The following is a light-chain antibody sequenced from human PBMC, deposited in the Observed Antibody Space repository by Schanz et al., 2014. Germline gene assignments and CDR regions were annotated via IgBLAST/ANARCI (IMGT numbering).Light chain of an antibody. CDR2: GAS. Sequence: EIVLTQSPGTLSLSPGERATLSCRASQSVSSTYLAWYQQKPGQAPRLLIYGASRRATGIPDRFSGSGSGTDFTLTISRLEPEDFAVYYCQQYGSALPYGFGQGTKVEIK. J-gene: IGKJ2*03. CDR3: QQYGSALPYG. CDR1: QSVSSTY. V-gene: IGKV3-20*01.